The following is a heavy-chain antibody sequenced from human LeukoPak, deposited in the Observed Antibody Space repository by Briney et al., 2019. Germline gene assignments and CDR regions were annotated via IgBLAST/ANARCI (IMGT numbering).Heavy chain of an antibody. D-gene: IGHD4-17*01. J-gene: IGHJ4*02. CDR2: INTNTGYT. Sequence: ASVKVSCKASGYTFTAYYMQWVRQAPGQGLEWMGWINTNTGYTECAQKFQGRVTTTRDTSVSTVYMDLSSLKSDDSAVYYCARGGLMTTVTTYWGQGTLVTVSS. V-gene: IGHV1-2*02. CDR1: GYTFTAYY. CDR3: ARGGLMTTVTTY.